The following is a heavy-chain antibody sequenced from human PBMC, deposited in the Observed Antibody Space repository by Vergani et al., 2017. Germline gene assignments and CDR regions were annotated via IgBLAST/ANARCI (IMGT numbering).Heavy chain of an antibody. CDR3: VGQRPGSGWSPGDFDD. Sequence: QLQLQQSGPGLVKPSETLFLTCTVSANSISSGSYYWGWIRQPPGKSLEWIGSIYYSGLTYYNPSLKSRVAISVDTSKNQFSLKVTSVTAADTAVYFCVGQRPGSGWSPGDFDDWGQGILVTVSS. D-gene: IGHD6-19*01. CDR1: ANSISSGSYY. V-gene: IGHV4-39*01. CDR2: IYYSGLT. J-gene: IGHJ4*02.